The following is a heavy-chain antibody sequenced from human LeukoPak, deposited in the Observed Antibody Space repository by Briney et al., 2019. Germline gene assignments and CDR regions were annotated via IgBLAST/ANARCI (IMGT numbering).Heavy chain of an antibody. CDR1: GFTFSSYA. D-gene: IGHD6-13*01. J-gene: IGHJ4*02. CDR3: ARDRIAAAGGFDY. Sequence: PGGSLRLSCAASGFTFSSYAMHWVRQAPGKGLEWVAVISYDGGNKYYADSVKGRFAISRDNSKNTLYLQMNSLRAEDTAVYYCARDRIAAAGGFDYWGQGTLVTVSS. V-gene: IGHV3-30*09. CDR2: ISYDGGNK.